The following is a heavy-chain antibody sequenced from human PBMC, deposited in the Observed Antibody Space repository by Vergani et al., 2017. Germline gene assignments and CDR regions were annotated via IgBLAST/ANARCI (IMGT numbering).Heavy chain of an antibody. V-gene: IGHV4-38-2*02. CDR3: ARQSGVDVWVSYEAWFDP. CDR2: IYHSGST. Sequence: QVQLQESGPGLVKPSETLSLTCTVSGYSISSGYYWGWIRQPPGKGLEWIGSIYHSGSTYYNPSVKIRVTISVDTSENQFSLKLSSVTAAATAVFYCARQSGVDVWVSYEAWFDPWGQGTLVTVSS. J-gene: IGHJ5*02. D-gene: IGHD3-16*01. CDR1: GYSISSGYY.